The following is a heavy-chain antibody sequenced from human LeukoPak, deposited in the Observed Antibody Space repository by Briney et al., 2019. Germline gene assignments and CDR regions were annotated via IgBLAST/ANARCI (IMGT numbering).Heavy chain of an antibody. V-gene: IGHV3-48*01. J-gene: IGHJ1*01. CDR3: AKVLWPAGYFQH. CDR1: GFTFSNYS. D-gene: IGHD2-21*01. Sequence: GGSLRLSCAASGFTFSNYSMNWVRQAPGKGLEWLAYITSRSSTIYYADSVKGRFTISRGNAQDTVSLQLNSLRAEDTAVYHCAKVLWPAGYFQHWGQGTLVTVSS. CDR2: ITSRSSTI.